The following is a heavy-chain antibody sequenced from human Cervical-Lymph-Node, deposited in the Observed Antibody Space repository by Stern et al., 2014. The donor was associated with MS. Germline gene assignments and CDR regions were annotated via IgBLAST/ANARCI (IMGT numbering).Heavy chain of an antibody. V-gene: IGHV1-46*01. CDR1: GYTFSNYY. J-gene: IGHJ4*01. CDR2: FYPSGSST. D-gene: IGHD3-3*01. CDR3: SRGGTVFGVAHFDL. Sequence: QVQLVQSGAEVRKPGASVKVSCKASGYTFSNYYMHWVQQAPGQGLEWMGMFYPSGSSTVFAESFQDRVSMTRDMSTSTVYMTLNRLKSDDTAVYYCSRGGTVFGVAHFDLWGRGTLVTVSS.